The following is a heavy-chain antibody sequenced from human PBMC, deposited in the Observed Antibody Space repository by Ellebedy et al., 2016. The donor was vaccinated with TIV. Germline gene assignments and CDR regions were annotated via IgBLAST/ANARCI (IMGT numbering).Heavy chain of an antibody. V-gene: IGHV3-23*01. D-gene: IGHD2-8*02. CDR3: VKDVRYTTGWGGALDI. J-gene: IGHJ3*02. CDR2: IGSSAYTT. CDR1: GFNFGGHA. Sequence: PGGSLRLSCAASGFNFGGHAMKWVRQAPGKGLEWVSSIGSSAYTTHYADSVKGRFTISRDNSRNTLYLQMNSLRGEDTAVYFCVKDVRYTTGWGGALDIWGQGAMVTVSS.